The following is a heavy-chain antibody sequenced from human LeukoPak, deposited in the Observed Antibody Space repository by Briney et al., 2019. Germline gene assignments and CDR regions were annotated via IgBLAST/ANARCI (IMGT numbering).Heavy chain of an antibody. CDR3: ARGSYGSGSYVLGPMRPPLFG. D-gene: IGHD3-10*01. Sequence: GGSLRLSCAASGFTFSDYYVSWIRQAPGKGLEWVSYISSSGSTIYYADSVKGRFTISRDNAKNSLYLQMNSLRAEDTAVYYCARGSYGSGSYVLGPMRPPLFGWGQGTLVTVSS. J-gene: IGHJ4*02. CDR1: GFTFSDYY. V-gene: IGHV3-11*01. CDR2: ISSSGSTI.